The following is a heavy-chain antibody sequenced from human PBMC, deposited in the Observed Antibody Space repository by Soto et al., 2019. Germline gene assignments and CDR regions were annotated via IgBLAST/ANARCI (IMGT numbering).Heavy chain of an antibody. Sequence: QVQLQESGPGLVKPSQTLSLTCTVSGGSISSGGYYWSWIRQHPGKGLEWIGYIYYSGSTYYNPSLKCRVTISVEPSKNQFALKLSSVTVADTAVYYCAASCVGCGGFNYYGMDVWGQGTTVTVSS. CDR3: AASCVGCGGFNYYGMDV. D-gene: IGHD2-21*01. CDR1: GGSISSGGYY. J-gene: IGHJ6*02. CDR2: IYYSGST. V-gene: IGHV4-31*03.